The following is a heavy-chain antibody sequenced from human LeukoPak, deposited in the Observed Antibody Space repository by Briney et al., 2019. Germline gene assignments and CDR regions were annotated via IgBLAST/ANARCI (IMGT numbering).Heavy chain of an antibody. CDR2: ISAYNGNT. CDR1: GYTFTSYG. D-gene: IGHD4-11*01. J-gene: IGHJ4*02. V-gene: IGHV1-18*01. CDR3: AKVGLPVTTILDYFDY. Sequence: ASVKVSCKASGYTFTSYGISWVRQAPGQGLEWMGWISAYNGNTNYAQKLQGRVTMTTDTSTSTAYMELRSLRSDDTAVYYCAKVGLPVTTILDYFDYWGQGTLVTVSS.